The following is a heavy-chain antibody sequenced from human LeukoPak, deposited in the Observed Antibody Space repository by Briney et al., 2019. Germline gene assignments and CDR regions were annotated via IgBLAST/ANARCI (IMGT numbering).Heavy chain of an antibody. Sequence: SETLSLTCAVYGGSFSGYYWSWIRQPPGKGLEWIGEINHSGSTNYNPSLKSQVTISVDTSKNQFSLKLSSVTAADTAVYYCARGRWELRFDYWGQGTLVTVSS. CDR1: GGSFSGYY. CDR3: ARGRWELRFDY. J-gene: IGHJ4*02. V-gene: IGHV4-34*01. D-gene: IGHD1-26*01. CDR2: INHSGST.